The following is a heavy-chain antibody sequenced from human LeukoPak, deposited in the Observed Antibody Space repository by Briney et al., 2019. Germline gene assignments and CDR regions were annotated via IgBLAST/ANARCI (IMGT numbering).Heavy chain of an antibody. Sequence: SETLSLTCAVYGGSFSGYYWSWIRQPPGKGLEWIGEINHSGSTNYNPSLKSRVTISVDTSKNQFSLKLSSVTAADTAVYYCARGQPGIAAAGNDYWGQGTLVTVSS. D-gene: IGHD6-13*01. CDR2: INHSGST. V-gene: IGHV4-34*01. CDR3: ARGQPGIAAAGNDY. CDR1: GGSFSGYY. J-gene: IGHJ4*02.